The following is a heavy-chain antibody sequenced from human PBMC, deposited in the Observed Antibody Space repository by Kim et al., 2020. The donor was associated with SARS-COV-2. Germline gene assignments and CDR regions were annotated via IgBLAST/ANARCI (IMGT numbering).Heavy chain of an antibody. CDR3: AKDNRGNIWRNYFDY. Sequence: GGSLRLSCAASGFSLASYAMSWVRQAPGKGLEWVSAISAGGGSSTYYADSVMGRFTISKDNSRNTLYLQMNSLRAEDTAVYYCAKDNRGNIWRNYFDYWGHGTLLTVSS. V-gene: IGHV3-23*01. CDR2: ISAGGGSST. J-gene: IGHJ4*01. D-gene: IGHD1-1*01. CDR1: GFSLASYA.